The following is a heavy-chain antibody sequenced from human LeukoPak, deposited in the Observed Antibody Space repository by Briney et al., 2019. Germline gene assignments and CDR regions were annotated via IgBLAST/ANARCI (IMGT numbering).Heavy chain of an antibody. Sequence: GGSLRLSCTASRFTFNTYSMNWVRQAPGKGLEWVSSISVRSNFIYYADSVKGRFTISRDNAKNSLYLQMSSLRPEDTAVYYCARDRLAARDAFDIWGQGTMVTVSS. CDR3: ARDRLAARDAFDI. J-gene: IGHJ3*02. D-gene: IGHD6-6*01. CDR2: ISVRSNFI. V-gene: IGHV3-21*01. CDR1: RFTFNTYS.